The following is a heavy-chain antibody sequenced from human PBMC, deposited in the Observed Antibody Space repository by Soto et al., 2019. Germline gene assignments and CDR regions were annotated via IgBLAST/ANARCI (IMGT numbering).Heavy chain of an antibody. CDR2: ISAYNGNT. CDR1: GYTFTSYG. J-gene: IGHJ5*02. V-gene: IGHV1-18*01. D-gene: IGHD2-15*01. Sequence: ASVKVSCKASGYTFTSYGISWVRQAPGQGLEWMGWISAYNGNTNYAQKLQGRVTMTTDTSKNQFSLQLNSVTPEDTAVYYCARGRGDYCSGGSCRTYNWFDPWGQGTLVTVSS. CDR3: ARGRGDYCSGGSCRTYNWFDP.